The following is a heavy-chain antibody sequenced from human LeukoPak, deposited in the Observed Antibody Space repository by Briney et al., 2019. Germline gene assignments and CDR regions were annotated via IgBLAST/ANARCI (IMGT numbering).Heavy chain of an antibody. V-gene: IGHV3-15*01. CDR3: AWHYFDY. CDR1: GFTFSNAW. CDR2: IKSESDGGTI. J-gene: IGHJ4*02. Sequence: GGSLRLSCAASGFTFSNAWMSWVRQAPGKGLEWVGRIKSESDGGTIDYAAPVKGRFTMSRDDSKNTLYLQMNSLETEDTAVYYCAWHYFDYWGQGTLVTVSA.